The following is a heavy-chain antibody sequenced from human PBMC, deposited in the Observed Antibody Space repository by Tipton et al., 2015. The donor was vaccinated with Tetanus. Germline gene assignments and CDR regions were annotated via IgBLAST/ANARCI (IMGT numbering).Heavy chain of an antibody. CDR3: ARDAVEYSNSPEYFEH. Sequence: QLVQSGGGLVQPGGSLRLSCAASGFTFSNFWMTWVRQAPGKGLEWVASIKPDGSEKGYMDSVKGRFTISRDNAKNSVYLQMDSLRAEDTAVYYCARDAVEYSNSPEYFEHWGQGTLVTVSS. D-gene: IGHD6-6*01. V-gene: IGHV3-7*01. CDR2: IKPDGSEK. J-gene: IGHJ1*01. CDR1: GFTFSNFW.